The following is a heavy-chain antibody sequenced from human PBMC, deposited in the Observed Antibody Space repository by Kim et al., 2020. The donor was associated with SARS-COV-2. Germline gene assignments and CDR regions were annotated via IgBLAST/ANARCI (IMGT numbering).Heavy chain of an antibody. CDR3: AATRRGITMVRGGY. CDR1: GGSISSSSYY. Sequence: SETLSLTCTVSGGSISSSSYYWGWIRQPPGKGLEWIGSIYYSGSTYYNPSLKSRVTISVDTSKNQFSLKLSSVTAADTAVYYCAATRRGITMVRGGYWGQGTLVTVSS. CDR2: IYYSGST. V-gene: IGHV4-39*07. J-gene: IGHJ4*02. D-gene: IGHD3-10*01.